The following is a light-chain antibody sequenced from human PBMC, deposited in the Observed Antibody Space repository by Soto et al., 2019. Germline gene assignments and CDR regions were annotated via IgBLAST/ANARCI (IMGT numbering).Light chain of an antibody. CDR3: QKYNSAMSK. CDR2: GAS. CDR1: LGIANY. J-gene: IGKJ1*01. Sequence: DSQLTQSAPSLSGSVRERVTISCRASLGIANYVLWYQQRPGKVPKLLIYGASSLLSGVPSRFSGRGSGTDFTLTSSSLQPEDVGTYYCQKYNSAMSKFGQGTKV. V-gene: IGKV1-27*01.